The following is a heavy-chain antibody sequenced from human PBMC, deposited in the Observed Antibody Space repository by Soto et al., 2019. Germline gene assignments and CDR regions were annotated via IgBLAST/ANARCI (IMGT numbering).Heavy chain of an antibody. J-gene: IGHJ6*02. CDR1: GFSLSTSGMC. V-gene: IGHV2-70*01. CDR2: IDWDDDK. CDR3: ARAVAGTHYYYGMDV. D-gene: IGHD6-19*01. Sequence: SGPTLVNPTQTLKLTCTFSGFSLSTSGMCVSWIRQPPGKALEWLALIDWDDDKYYSTSLKTRLTISKDTSKNQVVLTMTNMDPVDTATYYCARAVAGTHYYYGMDVWGQGTTVTVSS.